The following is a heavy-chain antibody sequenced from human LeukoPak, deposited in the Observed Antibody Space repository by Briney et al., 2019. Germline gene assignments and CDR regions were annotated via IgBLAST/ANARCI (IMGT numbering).Heavy chain of an antibody. Sequence: GGSLRLSCAASGFTFSSYNMNWVRQAPGKGLEWVAVIWYDGSNKYYADSVKGRFTISRDNAKNTLYLQMNSLRAEDTAVYYCAKDVYHDSSEFDYFDYWGQGTLVTVSS. CDR3: AKDVYHDSSEFDYFDY. J-gene: IGHJ4*02. D-gene: IGHD3-22*01. CDR1: GFTFSSYN. CDR2: IWYDGSNK. V-gene: IGHV3-33*06.